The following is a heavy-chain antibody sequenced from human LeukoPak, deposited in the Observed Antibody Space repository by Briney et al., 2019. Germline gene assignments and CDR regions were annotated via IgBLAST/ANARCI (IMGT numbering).Heavy chain of an antibody. CDR1: GGSISSYY. J-gene: IGHJ4*02. V-gene: IGHV4-4*07. D-gene: IGHD6-19*01. CDR3: ARGRSQHKSSNSSGRPRYYFDY. Sequence: SETLSLTCTVSGGSISSYYWSWIRQPAGKGLEWIGRIYTSGSTNYNPSLKSRVTMSVDTSKNQFSLKLSSVTAADTAVYYCARGRSQHKSSNSSGRPRYYFDYWGQGTLVTVSS. CDR2: IYTSGST.